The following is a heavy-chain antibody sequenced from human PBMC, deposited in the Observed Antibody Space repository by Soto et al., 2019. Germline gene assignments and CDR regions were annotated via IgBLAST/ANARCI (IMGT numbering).Heavy chain of an antibody. CDR2: IRSKSAGGTT. V-gene: IGHV3-15*07. J-gene: IGHJ4*02. D-gene: IGHD5-18*01. CDR3: SHGYGQYFNS. CDR1: GVTLTNVW. Sequence: VQLAESGGGLVKAGESLRLSCAVSGVTLTNVWMNWVRQAPGKGLGWVGRIRSKSAGGTTEYAAPVKGRFAISRDDLNNTHYLQMSSLESDDTAVYYCSHGYGQYFNSWGQGTLVTVSS.